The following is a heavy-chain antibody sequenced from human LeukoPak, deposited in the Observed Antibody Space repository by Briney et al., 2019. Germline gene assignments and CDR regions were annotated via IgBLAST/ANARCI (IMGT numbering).Heavy chain of an antibody. CDR2: IYSGGNT. J-gene: IGHJ4*02. Sequence: PGGSLRLSCAASGFTVSSNYMSWVRQAPGKGLEWVSVIYSGGNTYCADSVKGRFTISRDNSKNTLYLQMNSLRAGDTAVYYCARGDYGDYSGGYYFDYWGQGTLVTVSS. CDR3: ARGDYGDYSGGYYFDY. V-gene: IGHV3-53*01. CDR1: GFTVSSNY. D-gene: IGHD4-17*01.